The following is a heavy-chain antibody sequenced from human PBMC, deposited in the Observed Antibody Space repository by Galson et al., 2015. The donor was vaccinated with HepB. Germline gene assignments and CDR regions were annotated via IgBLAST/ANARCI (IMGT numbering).Heavy chain of an antibody. D-gene: IGHD3-10*01. CDR2: IWYDGSNK. J-gene: IGHJ6*03. CDR3: AREGRGGSGKAPYYYYYYMDV. CDR1: GFTFSSYG. V-gene: IGHV3-33*01. Sequence: SLRLSCAASGFTFSSYGMHWVRQAPGKGLEWVAVIWYDGSNKYYADSVKGRFTISRDNSKNTLYLQMNSLRAEDTAVYYCAREGRGGSGKAPYYYYYYMDVWGKGTTVTVSS.